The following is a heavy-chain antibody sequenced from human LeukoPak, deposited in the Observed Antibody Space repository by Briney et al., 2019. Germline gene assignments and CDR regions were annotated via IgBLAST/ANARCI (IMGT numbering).Heavy chain of an antibody. CDR2: IWYDGSNK. D-gene: IGHD1-1*01. V-gene: IGHV3-33*01. Sequence: GGSLRLSCAASGFTFSSYGMHWVRQAPGKGLEWVAVIWYDGSNKYYADSVKGRFTISRDNFKNTLYLQMNSLRAEDTAVYYCAREFSWNYFDYWGQGTLVTVSS. J-gene: IGHJ4*02. CDR3: AREFSWNYFDY. CDR1: GFTFSSYG.